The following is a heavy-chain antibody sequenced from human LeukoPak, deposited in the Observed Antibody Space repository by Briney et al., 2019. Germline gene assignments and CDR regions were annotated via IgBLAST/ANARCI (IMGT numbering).Heavy chain of an antibody. J-gene: IGHJ6*02. V-gene: IGHV3-23*01. CDR2: ISGSGGST. CDR1: GFTFSSYA. Sequence: PGGSLRLSCAASGFTFSSYAMSWVRQAPGKGLEWVSAISGSGGSTYYADSVKGRFTISRDNSKNTLYLQMNSLRAEDTAVYYCAKVMYSSSWAYYYYGMDVWGQGTTVTVSS. CDR3: AKVMYSSSWAYYYYGMDV. D-gene: IGHD6-13*01.